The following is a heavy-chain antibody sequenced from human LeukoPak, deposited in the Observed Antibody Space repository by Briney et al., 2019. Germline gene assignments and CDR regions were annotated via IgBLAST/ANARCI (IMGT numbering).Heavy chain of an antibody. J-gene: IGHJ4*02. CDR3: AKITSPMVRGVMRDY. V-gene: IGHV3-23*01. Sequence: GGSLRLSCAASGFTFSSYAMSWIRQAPGKGLEWVSAISGSGGSTYYADSVKGRFTISRDNSKNTLYLQMNSLRAEDTAVYYCAKITSPMVRGVMRDYWGQGTLVTVSS. D-gene: IGHD3-10*01. CDR1: GFTFSSYA. CDR2: ISGSGGST.